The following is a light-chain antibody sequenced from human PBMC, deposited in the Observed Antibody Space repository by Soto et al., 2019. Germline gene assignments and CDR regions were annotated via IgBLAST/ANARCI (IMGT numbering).Light chain of an antibody. CDR2: DAS. V-gene: IGKV3-11*01. J-gene: IGKJ1*01. CDR1: QSISSY. CDR3: QQYKT. Sequence: IILTQSPATLSLSPGDRVTLSCRASQSISSYLSWYQQKPGQPPRPVIYDASNRATDTPARFSGSGSGTDFTLTLSRLEPEDSAVYYCQQYKTFGQGTKVDI.